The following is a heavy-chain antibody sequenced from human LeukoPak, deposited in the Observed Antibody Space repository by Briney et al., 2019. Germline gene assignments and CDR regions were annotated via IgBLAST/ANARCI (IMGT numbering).Heavy chain of an antibody. D-gene: IGHD3-22*01. V-gene: IGHV1-18*01. J-gene: IGHJ4*02. CDR2: ISAYSGDT. Sequence: GASVKVSCKASGYTFTSYGISWVRQAPGQGLEWMGWISAYSGDTNYAQKFQGRATMTTDTSTSTAYMELRSLRSDDAAVYYCARFGYYDSSGYTDYWGQGTLVTVSS. CDR3: ARFGYYDSSGYTDY. CDR1: GYTFTSYG.